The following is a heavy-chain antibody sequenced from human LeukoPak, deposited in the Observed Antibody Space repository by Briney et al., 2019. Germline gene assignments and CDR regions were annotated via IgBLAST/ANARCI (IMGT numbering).Heavy chain of an antibody. CDR1: GGSISRTNW. V-gene: IGHV4-4*02. CDR3: SRESGAFSPFGY. D-gene: IGHD1-26*01. J-gene: IGHJ4*02. Sequence: SGTLSLTCGVSGGSISRTNWWSWVRQSPGQGLEWIGEISLSGHTNYNPSLQSRVTMSLDESKNQVSLDLASVTDADTAVYYCSRESGAFSPFGYWGQGTLVTVHS. CDR2: ISLSGHT.